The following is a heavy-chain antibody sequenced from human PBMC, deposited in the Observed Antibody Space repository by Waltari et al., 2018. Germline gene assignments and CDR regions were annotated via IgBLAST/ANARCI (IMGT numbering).Heavy chain of an antibody. V-gene: IGHV4-39*01. Sequence: QLQLQESGPGLVKPSETLSLTCSVSGGSISSWSNYWAWIRQPPGKGLEWIGSIHYRGNNYSNPSLKSRVTMSVDTSENQFSLRLNSVTAADTAVYYCARVGGSSAWYVFDNWGQGTLVTVSS. D-gene: IGHD6-19*01. CDR1: GGSISSWSNY. CDR3: ARVGGSSAWYVFDN. J-gene: IGHJ4*02. CDR2: IHYRGNN.